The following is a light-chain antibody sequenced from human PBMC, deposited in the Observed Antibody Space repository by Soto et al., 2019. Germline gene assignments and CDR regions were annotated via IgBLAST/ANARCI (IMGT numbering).Light chain of an antibody. J-gene: IGKJ1*01. CDR2: GAS. V-gene: IGKV3-20*01. Sequence: EVVLTQSPGTLSLSPGERATLSCRASQSISSSYLAWYQQKPGQTPRLLIYGASSRATGIPDRFSGSGSGTDFTLTVSGLEPEDFAVYYCQQYGSSQWTFGQGTKVELK. CDR3: QQYGSSQWT. CDR1: QSISSSY.